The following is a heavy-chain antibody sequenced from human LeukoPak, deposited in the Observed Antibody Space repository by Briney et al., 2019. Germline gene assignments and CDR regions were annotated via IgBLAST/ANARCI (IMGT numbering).Heavy chain of an antibody. CDR2: INHSGST. CDR1: GGSFSGYY. Sequence: SETLSLTCVVYGGSFSGYYWSWIRQPPGKGLEWIGEINHSGSTNYNPSLKSRVTISVDTSKNQFSLRLSSVTAADTAVYYCARVLEGSSGQHWYFDLWGRGTLVTVSS. J-gene: IGHJ2*01. V-gene: IGHV4-34*01. CDR3: ARVLEGSSGQHWYFDL. D-gene: IGHD6-19*01.